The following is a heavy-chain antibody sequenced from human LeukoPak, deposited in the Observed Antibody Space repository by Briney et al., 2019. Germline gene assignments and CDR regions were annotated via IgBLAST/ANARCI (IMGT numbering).Heavy chain of an antibody. CDR2: IKLDGSEK. CDR1: GFTFSSYW. J-gene: IGHJ4*02. CDR3: ASDQEYYYGSGSFDY. V-gene: IGHV3-7*04. D-gene: IGHD3-10*01. Sequence: GGSLRLSCAASGFTFSSYWMTWVRQAPGGGLEWVANIKLDGSEKYYVDSVKGRFTISRDNAKNSLYLQMNSLRAEDTAVYYCASDQEYYYGSGSFDYWGQGTLVTVSS.